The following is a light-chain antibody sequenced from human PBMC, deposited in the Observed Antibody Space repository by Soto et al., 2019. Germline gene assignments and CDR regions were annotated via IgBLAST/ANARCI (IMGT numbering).Light chain of an antibody. J-gene: IGKJ1*01. CDR2: GAS. Sequence: EIVMTQSPATLSVSPGERATLSCRASQSVSSNLAWYQQKPGQAPRLLIYGASTRATGIPARFSGSGSGTKFPLTICSLQSEDFAVFYGQQYKNWPRTCGKGTK. CDR3: QQYKNWPRT. V-gene: IGKV3-15*01. CDR1: QSVSSN.